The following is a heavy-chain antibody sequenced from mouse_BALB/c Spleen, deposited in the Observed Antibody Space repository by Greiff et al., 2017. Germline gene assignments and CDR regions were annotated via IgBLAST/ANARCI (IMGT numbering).Heavy chain of an antibody. CDR1: GYTFTSYY. CDR3: TRWDYRYDSPAY. CDR2: INPSNGGT. J-gene: IGHJ3*01. D-gene: IGHD2-14*01. V-gene: IGHV1S81*02. Sequence: VQLQQSGAELVKPGDSVSLSCKASGYTFTSYYMYWVKQRPGQGLEWIGEINPSNGGTNFNEKFKSKATLTVDKSSSTVYMQLSSLTSEDSAVEYCTRWDYRYDSPAYWGQGTLVTVSA.